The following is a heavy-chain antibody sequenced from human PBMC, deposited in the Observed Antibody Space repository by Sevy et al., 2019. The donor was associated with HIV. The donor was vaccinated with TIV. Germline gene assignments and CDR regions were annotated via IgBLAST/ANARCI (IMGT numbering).Heavy chain of an antibody. D-gene: IGHD1-1*01. CDR1: GGSISSSSYY. Sequence: SETLSLTCTVSGGSISSSSYYWGWIRQPPGKGLEWIGSIYYSGSTYYNPSLKSRVTISVDTSKNQFSLKLSSVTAADTAVYYCARRRKNDPNWFDPWGQGTLVTVSS. J-gene: IGHJ5*02. CDR3: ARRRKNDPNWFDP. V-gene: IGHV4-39*01. CDR2: IYYSGST.